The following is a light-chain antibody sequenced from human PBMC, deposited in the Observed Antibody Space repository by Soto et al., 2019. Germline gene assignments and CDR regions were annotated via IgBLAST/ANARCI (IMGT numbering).Light chain of an antibody. J-gene: IGKJ2*01. V-gene: IGKV3-11*01. Sequence: EMVLTQSPATLSLSPGERATLSCRSSQSVGSYLGWYQHKPGQAPRLIIYNASNRSPGIPASVSGRGSGTDFTLTICRLEPEDFAVYYCHQRSNSPRGTFGEGTKLESK. CDR1: QSVGSY. CDR3: HQRSNSPRGT. CDR2: NAS.